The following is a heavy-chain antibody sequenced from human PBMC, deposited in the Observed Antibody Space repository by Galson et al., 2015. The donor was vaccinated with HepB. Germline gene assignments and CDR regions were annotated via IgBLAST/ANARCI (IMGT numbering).Heavy chain of an antibody. Sequence: SETLSLTCTVSGDSISTSTYYWGWVRQPPGKGLEWIGSIYYSGSTYYNPSLKSRVTISVDTSKNQFSLKVSSVTAADTAVYYCARSSDMVATDYWGQGTLVTVSS. D-gene: IGHD5-12*01. CDR2: IYYSGST. CDR1: GDSISTSTYY. CDR3: ARSSDMVATDY. V-gene: IGHV4-39*01. J-gene: IGHJ4*02.